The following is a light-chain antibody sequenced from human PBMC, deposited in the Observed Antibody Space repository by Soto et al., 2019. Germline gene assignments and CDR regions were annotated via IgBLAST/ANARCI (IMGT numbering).Light chain of an antibody. J-gene: IGKJ4*01. CDR1: QSLSSY. CDR2: DAS. Sequence: DIQMTQSPSTLSASVGDRVTITFRSSQSLSSYLAWYKQKPGKVPNLLIYDASNLESGVPSRFSGSGSGTDFTLTISSLQPEDFAVYYCQQRSNWLTFGGGTKVDIK. V-gene: IGKV1-5*01. CDR3: QQRSNWLT.